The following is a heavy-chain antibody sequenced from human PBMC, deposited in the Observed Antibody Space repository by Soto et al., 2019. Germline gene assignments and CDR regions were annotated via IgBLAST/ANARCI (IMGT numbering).Heavy chain of an antibody. CDR1: GGSISSSSYY. D-gene: IGHD1-26*01. J-gene: IGHJ6*02. V-gene: IGHV4-39*01. Sequence: SETLSLTCTVSGGSISSSSYYWGWIRQPPGKGLEWIGSIYYSGSTYYNPSLKSRVTISVDTSKNQFSLKLSSVTAADTAVYYCARQEGATVLFYYGMDVWGQGTTVTVSS. CDR2: IYYSGST. CDR3: ARQEGATVLFYYGMDV.